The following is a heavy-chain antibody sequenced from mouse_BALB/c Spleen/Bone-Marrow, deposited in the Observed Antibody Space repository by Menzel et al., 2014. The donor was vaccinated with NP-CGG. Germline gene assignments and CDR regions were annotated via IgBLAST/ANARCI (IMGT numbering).Heavy chain of an antibody. D-gene: IGHD2-14*01. Sequence: VQLQQPGAELVKPAASVRLSCTASGFNIKDSYMHWVEQRPEQGLEWIGRIDPANGNTEYGPKFQGKATIALDTSSNTAYLQLSSLTSEDTAVYFYARRGDRYEAWFPYWGQGTLVTVSA. CDR3: ARRGDRYEAWFPY. CDR2: IDPANGNT. CDR1: GFNIKDSY. J-gene: IGHJ3*01. V-gene: IGHV14-3*02.